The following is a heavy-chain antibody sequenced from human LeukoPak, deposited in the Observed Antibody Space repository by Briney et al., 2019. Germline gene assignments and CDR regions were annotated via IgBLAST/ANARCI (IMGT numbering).Heavy chain of an antibody. CDR2: FDPEDGET. Sequence: ASVKVSCKVSGYTLTELSMHWVRQAPGKGLEWIGGFDPEDGETIYAQKFQGRVTMTEDTSTDTAYMELSSLRSEDTAVYYCAICLKVGARIDAFDIWGQGTMVTVSS. CDR1: GYTLTELS. J-gene: IGHJ3*02. CDR3: AICLKVGARIDAFDI. D-gene: IGHD1-26*01. V-gene: IGHV1-24*01.